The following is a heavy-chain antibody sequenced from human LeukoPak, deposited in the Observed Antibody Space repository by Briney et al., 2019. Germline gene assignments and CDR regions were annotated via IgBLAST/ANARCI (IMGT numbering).Heavy chain of an antibody. CDR2: ISYDGANR. Sequence: HPGRSLRLSCAASGFILSSYAMHWVRQTPGKGLEWVSVISYDGANRYYADSVRGRFTISRDISKNTLYLQMNSLRGEDTAVYYCVRISEEADYYGMDVWGKGTTVTVSS. D-gene: IGHD3-16*02. CDR3: VRISEEADYYGMDV. V-gene: IGHV3-30*04. CDR1: GFILSSYA. J-gene: IGHJ6*04.